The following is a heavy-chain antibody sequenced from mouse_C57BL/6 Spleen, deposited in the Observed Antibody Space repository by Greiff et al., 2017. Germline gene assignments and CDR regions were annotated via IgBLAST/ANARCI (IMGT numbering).Heavy chain of an antibody. J-gene: IGHJ1*03. CDR1: GYSFTDYN. D-gene: IGHD2-1*01. Sequence: EVQLVESGPDLVKPGASVKISCKASGYSFTDYNMNWVKPSNGKSLAWIGVITPNYVTTSYTQTFKGQATLTVDQSSSTAYMQLNSLTSEDSAVYYWARGGGNYRYCDVWGTGTTVTVAS. CDR2: ITPNYVTT. V-gene: IGHV1-39*01. CDR3: ARGGGNYRYCDV.